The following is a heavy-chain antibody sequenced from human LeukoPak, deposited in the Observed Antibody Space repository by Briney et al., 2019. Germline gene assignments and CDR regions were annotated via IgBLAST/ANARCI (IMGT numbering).Heavy chain of an antibody. D-gene: IGHD3-3*01. CDR1: GGSISSYY. J-gene: IGHJ5*02. CDR2: IYTSGST. V-gene: IGHV4-4*09. Sequence: PSETLSLTCTVSGGSISSYYWSWIRQPPGKGLEWIGYIYTSGSTNYNPSLKSRVTISVDTSKNQFSLKLSSVTAADTAVYYCARQITIFGVAEPGYWFDPWGQGTLVTVSS. CDR3: ARQITIFGVAEPGYWFDP.